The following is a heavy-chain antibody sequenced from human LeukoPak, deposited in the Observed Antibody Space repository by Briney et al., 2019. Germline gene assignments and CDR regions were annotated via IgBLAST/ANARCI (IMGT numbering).Heavy chain of an antibody. CDR3: AADSSGYYWAF. V-gene: IGHV3-7*01. CDR1: GFTFSHYW. Sequence: GGSLRLSXAASGFTFSHYWMSWVRQAPGKGLEWVANIKQDGSEKYYVDSVKGRFTISRDNAKNSLYLQMNGLRAEDTAVYYCAADSSGYYWAFWGQGTLVTVSS. CDR2: IKQDGSEK. J-gene: IGHJ1*01. D-gene: IGHD3-22*01.